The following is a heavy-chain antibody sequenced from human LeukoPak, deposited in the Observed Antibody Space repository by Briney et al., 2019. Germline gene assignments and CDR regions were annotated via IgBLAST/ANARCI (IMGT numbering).Heavy chain of an antibody. CDR2: ISYDGSNK. CDR3: AGETYGNFDY. D-gene: IGHD4-17*01. CDR1: GFTFRSYA. V-gene: IGHV3-30-3*01. Sequence: GRSLRLSCAASGFTFRSYAMHWVRQAPGKGLEWVAVISYDGSNKYYADSVKGRFTISRDNSKNTLYLQMNSLRVEDTAAYYCAGETYGNFDYWGQGTLVTVSS. J-gene: IGHJ4*02.